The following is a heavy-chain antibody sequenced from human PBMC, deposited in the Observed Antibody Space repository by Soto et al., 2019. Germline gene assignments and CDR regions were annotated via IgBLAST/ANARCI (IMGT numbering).Heavy chain of an antibody. Sequence: GGSLRLSCAASGFTVSSNYMSWVRQAPGKGLEWVSVIYSGGSTYYADSVKGRFTISRDNSKNTLYLQMNSLRAEDTAVYYCASPNTVTTYYYYYMDVWGKGTTVTVSS. J-gene: IGHJ6*03. V-gene: IGHV3-66*01. CDR2: IYSGGST. CDR3: ASPNTVTTYYYYYMDV. D-gene: IGHD4-4*01. CDR1: GFTVSSNY.